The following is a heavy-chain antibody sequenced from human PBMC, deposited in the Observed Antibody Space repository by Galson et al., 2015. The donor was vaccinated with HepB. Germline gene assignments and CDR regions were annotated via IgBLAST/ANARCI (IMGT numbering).Heavy chain of an antibody. V-gene: IGHV3-23*01. Sequence: SLRLSCAASGFTFSNSAMSWVRQAPGKGLEWVSAVSGSGDSTYYADFVKGRFTISRDNSKNTLYLQMNSLGAEDTAVYYCAKERWLAATQYYFDYWGQGTLVTVSS. CDR1: GFTFSNSA. CDR3: AKERWLAATQYYFDY. D-gene: IGHD1-26*01. J-gene: IGHJ4*02. CDR2: VSGSGDST.